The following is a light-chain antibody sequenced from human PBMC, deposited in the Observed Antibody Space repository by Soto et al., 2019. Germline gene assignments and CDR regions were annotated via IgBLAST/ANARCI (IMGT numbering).Light chain of an antibody. J-gene: IGKJ1*01. CDR2: GAS. CDR3: QQYNNWPRK. Sequence: EIVMTQSPATLSVSPGERATLSCRASQSVSSNLAWYQQKPGQAPSLLIYGASTRATGIPARFSGSGSGTEFTLTISNLQSEDFTVYYCQQYNNWPRKFGQGT. V-gene: IGKV3-15*01. CDR1: QSVSSN.